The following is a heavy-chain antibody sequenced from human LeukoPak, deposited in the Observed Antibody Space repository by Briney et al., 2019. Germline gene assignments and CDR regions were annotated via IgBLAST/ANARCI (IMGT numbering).Heavy chain of an antibody. Sequence: GGSLRLSCAASGFTFSSYGMHWVRQAPGKGLEWVAVISYDGSNKYYADSVKGRFTTSRDNSKNTLYLQMNSLRAENTAVYYCANLCFLEWLSKPYYYYMDVWGKGTTVTVSS. CDR3: ANLCFLEWLSKPYYYYMDV. D-gene: IGHD3/OR15-3a*01. CDR2: ISYDGSNK. V-gene: IGHV3-30*18. CDR1: GFTFSSYG. J-gene: IGHJ6*03.